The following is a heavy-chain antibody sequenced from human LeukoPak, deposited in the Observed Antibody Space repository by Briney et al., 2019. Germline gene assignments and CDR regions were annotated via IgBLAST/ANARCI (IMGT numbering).Heavy chain of an antibody. Sequence: GGSLRLSCAASGFTVSSNYMSWVRQAPGKGLEWVSVFYSGGSTYYAGSVKGRFTISRDNSKNTVYLQMNSLRAEDTAVYYCARGDGYNYFDYWGQGTLVTVSS. J-gene: IGHJ4*02. CDR3: ARGDGYNYFDY. CDR2: FYSGGST. V-gene: IGHV3-53*01. CDR1: GFTVSSNY. D-gene: IGHD5-24*01.